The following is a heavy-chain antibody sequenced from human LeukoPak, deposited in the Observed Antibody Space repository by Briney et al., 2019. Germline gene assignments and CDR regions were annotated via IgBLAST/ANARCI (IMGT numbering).Heavy chain of an antibody. CDR3: ARAGLVYCGGDCYSEYFQH. Sequence: GGSLRVSCAASGFTFSSYAMHWVRQAPGKGLEWVAVISYDGSNKYYADSVKGRFTISRDNSKNSLYLQLNSLRAEDTAVYYCARAGLVYCGGDCYSEYFQHWGQGTLVTVSS. CDR2: ISYDGSNK. D-gene: IGHD2-21*02. CDR1: GFTFSSYA. V-gene: IGHV3-30*04. J-gene: IGHJ1*01.